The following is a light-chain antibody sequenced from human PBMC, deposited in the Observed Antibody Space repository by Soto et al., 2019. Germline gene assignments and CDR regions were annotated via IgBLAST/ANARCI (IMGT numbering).Light chain of an antibody. J-gene: IGKJ2*01. V-gene: IGKV3-20*01. CDR2: GAS. Sequence: IVLTQSPGTLSLSPGERATLSCRASKSLSSSYLAWYQQKPGQTPRLLIYGASTRATGIPDRFSASGSGTDFTLTISRLEPEDCAVYYCQQFAGAPRTFGQGTKLEIK. CDR3: QQFAGAPRT. CDR1: KSLSSSY.